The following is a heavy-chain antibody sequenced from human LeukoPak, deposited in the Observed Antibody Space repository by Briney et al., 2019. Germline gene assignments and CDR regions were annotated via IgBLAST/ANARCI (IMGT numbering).Heavy chain of an antibody. Sequence: SESLSLTCEDNGESLRGFYWRWIRESLGKGLEWMGQVKHRGRTNYNPSIKSRVSMSVDTSKYQVSLRVRSATAADTAVYYCARGRYSGYDKSCYYFFMDVWGTGTTVTVSS. CDR3: ARGRYSGYDKSCYYFFMDV. CDR2: VKHRGRT. D-gene: IGHD5-12*01. J-gene: IGHJ6*03. CDR1: GESLRGFY. V-gene: IGHV4-34*01.